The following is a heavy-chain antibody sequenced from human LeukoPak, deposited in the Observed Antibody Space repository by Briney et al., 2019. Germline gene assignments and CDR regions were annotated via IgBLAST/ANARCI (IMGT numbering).Heavy chain of an antibody. CDR3: ARDRRYVDTAMAPDY. J-gene: IGHJ4*02. Sequence: GASVNVSCKASGYSFTSYGISWVRQAPGQGLEWMGWISAYNGNTNYAQKLQGRVTMTTDTSTSTAYMELRSLRSDDTAVYYCARDRRYVDTAMAPDYWGQGTLVTVSS. V-gene: IGHV1-18*01. CDR1: GYSFTSYG. D-gene: IGHD5-18*01. CDR2: ISAYNGNT.